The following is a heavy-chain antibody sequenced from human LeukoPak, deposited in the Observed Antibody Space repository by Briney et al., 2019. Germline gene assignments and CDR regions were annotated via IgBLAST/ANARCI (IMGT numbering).Heavy chain of an antibody. J-gene: IGHJ4*02. CDR1: VYTFTSYG. D-gene: IGHD6-19*01. Sequence: AAVKVSLQSSVYTFTSYGISWVRQAPGQGLAWVGWISAYNGNTNYAQKLQGRVIMTTDTSTRKAYMELRSLRSDDTAVYYCARERRAVAGSGFDYWGQGTLVTVSS. CDR2: ISAYNGNT. V-gene: IGHV1-18*01. CDR3: ARERRAVAGSGFDY.